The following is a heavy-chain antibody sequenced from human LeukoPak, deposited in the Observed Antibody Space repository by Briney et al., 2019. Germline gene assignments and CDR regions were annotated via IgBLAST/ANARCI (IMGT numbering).Heavy chain of an antibody. CDR3: ARYREVGATVDY. V-gene: IGHV4-38-2*02. CDR2: IYHSGST. D-gene: IGHD1-26*01. Sequence: SETLSFTCTVSGYSISSGYYWGWIRQPPGRGLEWIASIYHSGSTYYNPSLKSRVTISGDMSKNQFSLRLSSVTAADTAVYYCARYREVGATVDYWGQGTLVTVSS. J-gene: IGHJ4*02. CDR1: GYSISSGYY.